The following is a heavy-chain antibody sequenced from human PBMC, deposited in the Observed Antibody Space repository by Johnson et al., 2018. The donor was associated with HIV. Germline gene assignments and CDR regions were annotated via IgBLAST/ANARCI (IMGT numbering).Heavy chain of an antibody. CDR3: ARVPSGTPSSI. CDR1: GFTFSSYG. D-gene: IGHD1-1*01. Sequence: VQLVESGGGVVQPGRSLRLSCAASGFTFSSYGMHWVRQAPGKGLEWVAVIWYDGSNKYYADSVKGRFTISRDNSKNTLYLQMNSLRAEDTAVYYCARVPSGTPSSIWGQGTKVTVS. V-gene: IGHV3-33*01. CDR2: IWYDGSNK. J-gene: IGHJ3*02.